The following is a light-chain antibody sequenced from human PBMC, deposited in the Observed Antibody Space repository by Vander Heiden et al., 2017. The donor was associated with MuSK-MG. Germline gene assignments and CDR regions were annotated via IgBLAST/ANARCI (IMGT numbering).Light chain of an antibody. CDR1: QSISRC. CDR2: AAS. J-gene: IGKJ1*01. CDR3: QQSYDTPRT. V-gene: IGKV1-39*01. Sequence: DIQMTQSPSSLSASVGDRVTITCRASQSISRCLDWYQQKPGKAPKLLIYAASSLQSGVPSRFSGSGSGTDFTLTISSLQPEDFATYYCQQSYDTPRTFGQGTKVELK.